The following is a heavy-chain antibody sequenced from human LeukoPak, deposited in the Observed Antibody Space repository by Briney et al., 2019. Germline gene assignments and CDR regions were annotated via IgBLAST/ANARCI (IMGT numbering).Heavy chain of an antibody. CDR1: GYSISRGYH. CDR2: VHYSGST. Sequence: SETLSLTCTVSGYSISRGYHWGWVRQPPGKGLEWIASVHYSGSTYYNPSLKSRLTISADTSKNQFSLKLDSVTAADTAVYYCARCSGNGYDYSWFDPWGQGTLVTVSS. CDR3: ARCSGNGYDYSWFDP. D-gene: IGHD5-12*01. J-gene: IGHJ5*02. V-gene: IGHV4-38-2*02.